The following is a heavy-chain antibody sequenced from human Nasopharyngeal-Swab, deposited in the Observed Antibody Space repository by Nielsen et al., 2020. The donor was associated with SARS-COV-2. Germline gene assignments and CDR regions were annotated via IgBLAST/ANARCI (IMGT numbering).Heavy chain of an antibody. V-gene: IGHV4-4*02. D-gene: IGHD3-3*01. J-gene: IGHJ4*02. Sequence: GSLRLSCAVSGGSISSSNWWSWVRQPPGKGLEWIGEIYHSGSTNYNPSLKSRVTISVDTSKNQFSLKLSSVIAADTAVYYCARVRLGYDFWSGHTFDYWGQGTLVTVSS. CDR1: GGSISSSNW. CDR2: IYHSGST. CDR3: ARVRLGYDFWSGHTFDY.